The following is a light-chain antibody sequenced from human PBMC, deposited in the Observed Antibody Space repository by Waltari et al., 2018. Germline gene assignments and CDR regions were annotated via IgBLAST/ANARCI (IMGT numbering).Light chain of an antibody. Sequence: QSALTQPASVSGSLGQSITISCTGTSSDVGGYNYVSWYQQHPGKAPRRMIYDVNKRPSGVSNRFSGSKSGNTAYLTISGLQAEDEADYHCCSFASSNSYVFGTGTMVTVL. CDR1: SSDVGGYNY. CDR3: CSFASSNSYV. CDR2: DVN. V-gene: IGLV2-14*01. J-gene: IGLJ1*01.